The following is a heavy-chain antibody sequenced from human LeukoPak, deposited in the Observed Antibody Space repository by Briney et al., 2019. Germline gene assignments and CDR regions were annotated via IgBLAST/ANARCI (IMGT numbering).Heavy chain of an antibody. CDR1: GFTFSSYS. J-gene: IGHJ4*02. V-gene: IGHV3-21*01. CDR3: ARDRHHRFGELFP. CDR2: ISSSSSYI. D-gene: IGHD3-10*01. Sequence: PGGSLRLSCAASGFTFSSYSMNWVRQAPGKGLEWVSSISSSSSYIYHADSVKGRFTFSRDNAKNSLYLQMNSLRAEDTAVYYCARDRHHRFGELFPWGQGTRVTVSS.